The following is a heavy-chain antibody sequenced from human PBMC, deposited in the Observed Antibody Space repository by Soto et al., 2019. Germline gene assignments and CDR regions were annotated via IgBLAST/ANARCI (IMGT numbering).Heavy chain of an antibody. V-gene: IGHV3-23*01. CDR1: GFTFSSYA. J-gene: IGHJ4*02. CDR3: AKDRMVYYDIRSEDY. D-gene: IGHD3-22*01. CDR2: INGGGGST. Sequence: GGSLRLSCAASGFTFSSYAMSWVRQAPGKGLEWVSSINGGGGSTYYADSAKGRFTISRDNSKNTLYLQMNSLRAEDTAIYYCAKDRMVYYDIRSEDYWDQGTLVTVSS.